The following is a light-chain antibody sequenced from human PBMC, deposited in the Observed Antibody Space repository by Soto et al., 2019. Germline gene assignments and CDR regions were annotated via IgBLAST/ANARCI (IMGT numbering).Light chain of an antibody. CDR3: QSYDSSLSAWV. V-gene: IGLV1-40*01. Sequence: QSVLTQPPSVSGAPGQRVTISCTGSSSNIGAGYDVHGYQQLPGTAPKLLIYGDNNRPSGVADRFSGSKSGTSASLDITGLQAEDEAEYYCQSYDSSLSAWVFGGRTKLTVL. CDR2: GDN. J-gene: IGLJ3*02. CDR1: SSNIGAGYD.